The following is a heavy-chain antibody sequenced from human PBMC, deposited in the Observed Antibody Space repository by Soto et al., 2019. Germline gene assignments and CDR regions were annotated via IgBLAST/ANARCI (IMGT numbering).Heavy chain of an antibody. D-gene: IGHD3-16*01. J-gene: IGHJ4*02. CDR1: GGSISSGDYY. Sequence: PSEALSLICTVSGGSISSGDYYWSWIRQPPGKGLEWIGYIYYSGSTYYNPSLKSRVTISVDTSKNQFSLKLSSVTAADTAVYYCARDVLGLDYWGQGTLVTAPQ. CDR3: ARDVLGLDY. V-gene: IGHV4-30-4*01. CDR2: IYYSGST.